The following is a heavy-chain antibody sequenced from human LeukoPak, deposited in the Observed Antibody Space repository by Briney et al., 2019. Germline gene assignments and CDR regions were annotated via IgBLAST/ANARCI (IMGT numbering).Heavy chain of an antibody. J-gene: IGHJ4*02. Sequence: PGGSLRLSCAASGFTFSTYSMNWVRQAPGKGLEWVSSISSGSGYIYYADSVKARFTISRDNSKNTLYLQMNSVRAEDTALYYCARDSSFEYWGQGTLVTVSS. CDR3: ARDSSFEY. CDR2: ISSGSGYI. V-gene: IGHV3-21*01. CDR1: GFTFSTYS.